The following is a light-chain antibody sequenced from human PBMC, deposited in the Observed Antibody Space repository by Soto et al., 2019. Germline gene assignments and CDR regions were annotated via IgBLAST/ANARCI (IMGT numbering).Light chain of an antibody. V-gene: IGKV3-15*01. J-gene: IGKJ5*01. CDR3: QQRSNWPPT. Sequence: EVVMTQSPATLSVSPRERATLSCRASESVSRNLAWYQQKPGQAPRLLIYDASTRATGIPDRFSGGGSGTEFTLTISSLQSEDFAVYYCQQRSNWPPTFGQGTRLEIK. CDR2: DAS. CDR1: ESVSRN.